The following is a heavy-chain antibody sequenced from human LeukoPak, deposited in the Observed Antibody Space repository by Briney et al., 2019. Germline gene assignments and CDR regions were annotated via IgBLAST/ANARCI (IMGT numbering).Heavy chain of an antibody. V-gene: IGHV4-59*08. J-gene: IGHJ4*02. Sequence: SETLSLTCTVSGGSISSYYWSWIRQPPGKGLEWIGYIYYSGSTNYNPSLKSRVTISVDTSKNQFSLKLSSVTAADTAVYYCARQGATTPFDYWGQETLVTVSS. CDR1: GGSISSYY. D-gene: IGHD1-26*01. CDR2: IYYSGST. CDR3: ARQGATTPFDY.